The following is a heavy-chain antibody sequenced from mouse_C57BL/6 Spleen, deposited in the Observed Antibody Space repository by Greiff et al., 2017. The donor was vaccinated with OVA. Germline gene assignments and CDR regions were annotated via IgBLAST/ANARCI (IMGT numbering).Heavy chain of an antibody. CDR1: GYTFTDYE. CDR2: IDPETGGT. CDR3: TRSMGGSGLSMDY. Sequence: QVQLQQSGAELVRPGASVTLSCKASGYTFTDYEMHWVKQTPVHGLEWIGAIDPETGGTAYNQKFKGKAILTADKSSSTAYMELRSLTSEDSAVYYCTRSMGGSGLSMDYWGQGTSVTVSS. V-gene: IGHV1-15*01. D-gene: IGHD3-2*02. J-gene: IGHJ4*01.